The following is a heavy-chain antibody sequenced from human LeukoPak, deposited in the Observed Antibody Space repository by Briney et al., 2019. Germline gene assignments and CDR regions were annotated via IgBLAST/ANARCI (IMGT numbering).Heavy chain of an antibody. D-gene: IGHD4-11*01. V-gene: IGHV3-23*05. CDR3: ARSVPDYTRFDF. J-gene: IGHJ4*02. Sequence: GGSLRLSCVASGFTFSDYATNWVRQAPGKGLEWVSTFKTNYNQVYYAESVRGRFTISTDNSKNTAYLQMNSLRVEDTALYYCARSVPDYTRFDFWGQGALVAVSS. CDR1: GFTFSDYA. CDR2: FKTNYNQV.